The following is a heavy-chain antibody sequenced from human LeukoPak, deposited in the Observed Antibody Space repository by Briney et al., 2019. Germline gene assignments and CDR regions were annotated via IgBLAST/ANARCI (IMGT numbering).Heavy chain of an antibody. CDR3: AREGGSFELYYYFDY. V-gene: IGHV3-64*01. D-gene: IGHD1-26*01. Sequence: GGSLRLSCAASGFTFSSYAMHWVRQAPGKGLEYVSAISSNGGSTYYANSVKGRFTTSRDNSKNTLYLQMGSLRAEDMAVYYCAREGGSFELYYYFDYWGQGTLVTVSS. CDR1: GFTFSSYA. J-gene: IGHJ4*02. CDR2: ISSNGGST.